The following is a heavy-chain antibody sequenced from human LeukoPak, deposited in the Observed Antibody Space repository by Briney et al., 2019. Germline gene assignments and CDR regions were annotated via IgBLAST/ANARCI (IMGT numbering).Heavy chain of an antibody. CDR2: IIPIFGTA. D-gene: IGHD6-6*01. J-gene: IGHJ2*01. CDR3: ARDRPYSSSSWWYFDL. Sequence: SVKVSCKASGGTFSSYAISWVRQAPGQGLEWMGGIIPIFGTANYAQKFQGRVTITTDESTSTAYMELSSLRSEDTAVYYCARDRPYSSSSWWYFDLWAVAPWSLSPQ. V-gene: IGHV1-69*05. CDR1: GGTFSSYA.